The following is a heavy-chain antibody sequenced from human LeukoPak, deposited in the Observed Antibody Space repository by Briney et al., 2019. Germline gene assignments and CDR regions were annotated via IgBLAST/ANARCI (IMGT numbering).Heavy chain of an antibody. J-gene: IGHJ4*02. CDR1: GFTFSTYA. Sequence: GGSLRLSCAASGFTFSTYAVSWVRQAPGKGLEWVSAISGSGGSTNYADSVKGRFTISRDNSKNTLYLQMDSLRAEDTAVYYCAKLTGATSYWGQGTLVTVSS. CDR2: ISGSGGST. CDR3: AKLTGATSY. D-gene: IGHD1-20*01. V-gene: IGHV3-23*01.